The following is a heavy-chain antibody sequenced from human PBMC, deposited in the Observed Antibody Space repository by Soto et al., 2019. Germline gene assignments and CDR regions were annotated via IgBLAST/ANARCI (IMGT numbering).Heavy chain of an antibody. Sequence: GGSLRLSCAASGFTFSSYGMHWVRQAPGKGLEWVAVISYDGSNKYYADSVKGRFTISRDNSKNTLYLQMNSLRAEDTAVYYCARDSGSYWRFYDYWGQGTLVTVSS. J-gene: IGHJ4*02. D-gene: IGHD1-26*01. CDR3: ARDSGSYWRFYDY. CDR1: GFTFSSYG. CDR2: ISYDGSNK. V-gene: IGHV3-30*03.